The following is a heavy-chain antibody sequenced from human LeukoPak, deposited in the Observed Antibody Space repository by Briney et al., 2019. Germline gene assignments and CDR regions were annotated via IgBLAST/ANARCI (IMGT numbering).Heavy chain of an antibody. CDR1: GFDFSSNW. V-gene: IGHV3-74*01. CDR3: ARARHLAGYRNTWYDY. J-gene: IGHJ4*02. CDR2: IKGDGIST. D-gene: IGHD6-13*01. Sequence: GGSLRLSCAASGFDFSSNWMHWVRHAPGQGLVWVSRIKGDGISTNYADSVKGRFTISRDNSKNTLYLQMNNLRAEDTAVYYCARARHLAGYRNTWYDYWGQGTLVTVSS.